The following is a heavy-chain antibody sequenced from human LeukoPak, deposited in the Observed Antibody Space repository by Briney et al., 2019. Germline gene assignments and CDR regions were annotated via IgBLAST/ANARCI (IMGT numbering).Heavy chain of an antibody. CDR3: ARDPPGPAYYNDQIEDAFDI. V-gene: IGHV4-38-2*02. CDR2: IYHSGST. D-gene: IGHD3-22*01. J-gene: IGHJ3*02. Sequence: TSETLSLTCTVSGYSISSGYYWGWIRQPPGKGLEWIGSIYHSGSTYYNPSLKSRVTISVDTSKNQFSLKLSSVTAADTAVYYCARDPPGPAYYNDQIEDAFDIWGQGTMVTVSS. CDR1: GYSISSGYY.